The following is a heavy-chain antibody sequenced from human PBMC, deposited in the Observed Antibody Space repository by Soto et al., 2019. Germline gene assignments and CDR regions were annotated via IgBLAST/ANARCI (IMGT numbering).Heavy chain of an antibody. CDR3: AKVAVVVAATGDFDY. J-gene: IGHJ4*02. CDR1: GFTFSSYG. Sequence: ESGGGVVQPGRSLRLSCAASGFTFSSYGMHWVRQAPGKGLEWVAVISYDGSNKYYADSVKGRFTISRDNSKNTLYLQMNSLRAEDTAVYYCAKVAVVVAATGDFDYWGQGTLVTVSS. V-gene: IGHV3-30*18. D-gene: IGHD2-15*01. CDR2: ISYDGSNK.